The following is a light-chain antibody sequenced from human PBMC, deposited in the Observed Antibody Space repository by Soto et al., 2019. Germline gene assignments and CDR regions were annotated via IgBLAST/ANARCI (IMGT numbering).Light chain of an antibody. V-gene: IGKV1-5*03. CDR3: RQYNTFPLT. J-gene: IGKJ4*01. CDR2: KAS. CDR1: QTISTW. Sequence: PMALFPFTLSASVGDRVTLFCRASQTISTWLAWYQQKPGKAPNLLIYKASSLESGVPSRFSGSGSGTEFTLTISSLQPDDFATYYCRQYNTFPLTFGGGTKVDIK.